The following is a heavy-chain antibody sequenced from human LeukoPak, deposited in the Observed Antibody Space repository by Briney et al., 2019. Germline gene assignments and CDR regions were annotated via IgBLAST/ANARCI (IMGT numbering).Heavy chain of an antibody. D-gene: IGHD2-2*01. CDR1: GASITNDDYY. J-gene: IGHJ5*02. Sequence: SETLSLTCTVSGASITNDDYYWSWIRQHPGKGLEWIGYIYFSGSTYYNPTLKSRASVSVDTSKSQFSLRLTSVTTADTAVYYCARRAPFSNWFDPWGQGTLVIVSS. V-gene: IGHV4-31*03. CDR2: IYFSGST. CDR3: ARRAPFSNWFDP.